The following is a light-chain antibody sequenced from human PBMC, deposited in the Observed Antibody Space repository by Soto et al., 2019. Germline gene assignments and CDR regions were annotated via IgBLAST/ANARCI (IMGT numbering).Light chain of an antibody. J-gene: IGKJ1*01. CDR2: GAS. CDR3: QQYNLWPRT. CDR1: QSISSL. Sequence: EIVMTQSPATLSVSPGEGATLSCRASQSISSLLAWYQQKPGQAPRLLIYGASARATGIPARFSGSGSGTEFTLTISSLQSEDFAVYYCQQYNLWPRTFGQGTKVDIK. V-gene: IGKV3-15*01.